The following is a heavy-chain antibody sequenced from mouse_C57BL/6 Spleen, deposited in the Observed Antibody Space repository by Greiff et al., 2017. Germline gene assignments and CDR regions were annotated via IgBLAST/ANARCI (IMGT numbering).Heavy chain of an antibody. D-gene: IGHD4-1*01. CDR3: VRQSWETGDFDY. Sequence: EVQLVESGGGLVQPKGSLKLSCAASGFSFNTYAMNWVRQAPGKGLEWVARIRSKSNNYATYYADSVKDRFTISRDDSESMLYLQMNNLKTEDTAMYYCVRQSWETGDFDYWGQGTTLTVSS. V-gene: IGHV10-1*01. J-gene: IGHJ2*01. CDR2: IRSKSNNYAT. CDR1: GFSFNTYA.